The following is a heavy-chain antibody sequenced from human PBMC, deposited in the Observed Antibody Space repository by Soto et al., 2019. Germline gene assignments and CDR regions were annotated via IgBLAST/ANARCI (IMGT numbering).Heavy chain of an antibody. D-gene: IGHD4-4*01. Sequence: EASVKVSCKGSGYTFINYHSAWVRQAPGQGLEWMGWISPYYGDIKYALKFQGRVTMTTDTSTTTAYMDLRSLRSDDTAVYYCAREMTTMTFFDYWGQGTLVTVSS. CDR3: AREMTTMTFFDY. CDR2: ISPYYGDI. V-gene: IGHV1-18*04. CDR1: GYTFINYH. J-gene: IGHJ4*02.